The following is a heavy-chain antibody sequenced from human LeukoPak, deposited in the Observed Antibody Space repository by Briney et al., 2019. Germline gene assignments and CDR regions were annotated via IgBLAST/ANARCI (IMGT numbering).Heavy chain of an antibody. Sequence: PSETLSLTCTVSGGSISSSSYYWGWIRQPPGKGLEWIGSIYYSGSTYYNPSLKSRVTISVDTSKNQFSLKLSSVTAADTAVYYCARVVRVRKYSGSYYFGIGKKLGAFDIWGQGTMVTVSS. V-gene: IGHV4-39*07. D-gene: IGHD1-26*01. CDR1: GGSISSSSYY. CDR2: IYYSGST. CDR3: ARVVRVRKYSGSYYFGIGKKLGAFDI. J-gene: IGHJ3*02.